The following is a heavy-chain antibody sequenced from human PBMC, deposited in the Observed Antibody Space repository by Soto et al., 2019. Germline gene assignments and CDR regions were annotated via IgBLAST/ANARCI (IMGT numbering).Heavy chain of an antibody. V-gene: IGHV4-34*01. CDR3: ARARILQGMVRGVINY. Sequence: QVQLQQWGAGLLKPSETLSLTCAFYGGSFSGYYWSWIRQPPGKGLEWIGEINHSGSTNYNPSLKSRVTISVDTSKNQFSLKLSSVTAADTAVYYCARARILQGMVRGVINYWGQGTLVTVSS. CDR1: GGSFSGYY. J-gene: IGHJ4*02. CDR2: INHSGST. D-gene: IGHD3-10*01.